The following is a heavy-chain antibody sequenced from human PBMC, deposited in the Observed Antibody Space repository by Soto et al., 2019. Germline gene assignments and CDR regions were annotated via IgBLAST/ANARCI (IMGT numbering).Heavy chain of an antibody. J-gene: IGHJ4*02. CDR2: INPYGGSA. V-gene: IGHV1-46*01. CDR3: AREGSYYFDSRIDY. Sequence: LVQSGAEVKRPGDSVTVSCKAPEYTFANHFMHWVRQAPGQGLEWMGIINPYGGSATYTQKFQGRVTVTRDTSTSTLYLVLSSLTSADTAVYYCAREGSYYFDSRIDYWGQGTLVTVSS. CDR1: EYTFANHF. D-gene: IGHD3-10*01.